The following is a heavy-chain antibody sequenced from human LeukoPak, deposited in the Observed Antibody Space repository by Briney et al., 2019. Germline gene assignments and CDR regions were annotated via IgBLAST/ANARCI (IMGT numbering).Heavy chain of an antibody. CDR3: ARVFSSGYPLGGGAFDI. V-gene: IGHV1-69*01. Sequence: SVKVSCKASGGTFSTYAFSWVRQAPGQGLEWMGGIIPFSGTTNYTQKFQGRVTVTADESTSTAYMELSSLTSEDTAVYYCARVFSSGYPLGGGAFDIWGQGTRVTVSS. CDR2: IIPFSGTT. D-gene: IGHD3-22*01. CDR1: GGTFSTYA. J-gene: IGHJ3*02.